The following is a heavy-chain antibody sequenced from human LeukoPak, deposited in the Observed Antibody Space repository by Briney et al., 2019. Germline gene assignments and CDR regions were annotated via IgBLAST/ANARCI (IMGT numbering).Heavy chain of an antibody. CDR1: GFTFSSYA. CDR2: ISGSGGST. J-gene: IGHJ4*02. Sequence: GGSLRLSCAASGFTFSSYAMSWVRQAAGKGLEWVSAISGSGGSTYYADSVKGRFTISRDNSKNTLYLQMNSLRAEDTAVYYCAKDPYCGGDCYSDYWGQGTLVTVSS. D-gene: IGHD2-21*02. CDR3: AKDPYCGGDCYSDY. V-gene: IGHV3-23*01.